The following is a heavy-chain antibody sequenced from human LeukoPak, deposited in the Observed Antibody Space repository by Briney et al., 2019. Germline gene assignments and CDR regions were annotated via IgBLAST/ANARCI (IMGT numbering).Heavy chain of an antibody. Sequence: GGSLRLSCAASGFTSSSYAMSWVRQTPGKGLEWVSAISGSGGSTNYADSVKGRFTISRDNSKNTLYLQMNSLRAEDTAVYYCAKAGYCNGGSCSSVDYWGQGTLVTVSS. J-gene: IGHJ4*02. CDR2: ISGSGGST. CDR3: AKAGYCNGGSCSSVDY. D-gene: IGHD2-15*01. CDR1: GFTSSSYA. V-gene: IGHV3-23*01.